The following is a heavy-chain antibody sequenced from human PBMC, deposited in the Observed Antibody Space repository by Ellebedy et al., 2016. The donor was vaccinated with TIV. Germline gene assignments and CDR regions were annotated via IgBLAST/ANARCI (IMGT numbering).Heavy chain of an antibody. CDR1: GGSISSYY. V-gene: IGHV4-59*01. Sequence: SETLSLTCTVSGGSISSYYWSWIRQPPGKGLEWIGYIYYSGSTNYTPSLKSRVTISVDTSKNQFSLKLSSVTAADTAVYYCARGRIDYDSSGYFYGYFQHWGQGTLVTVSS. CDR3: ARGRIDYDSSGYFYGYFQH. D-gene: IGHD3-22*01. J-gene: IGHJ1*01. CDR2: IYYSGST.